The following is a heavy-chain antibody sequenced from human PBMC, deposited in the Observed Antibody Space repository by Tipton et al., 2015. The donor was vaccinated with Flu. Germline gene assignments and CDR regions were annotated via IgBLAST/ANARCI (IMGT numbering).Heavy chain of an antibody. J-gene: IGHJ5*02. Sequence: TLSLTCTVSGDSMRSYYWSWIRQPAGKGLEWIGRIYTSGTTNYNPSLKSRVTMSIDTSKDQFSLKLSSVTAADTAVYYCARLAALNWFDPWGQGTLVTVSS. D-gene: IGHD6-13*01. CDR3: ARLAALNWFDP. V-gene: IGHV4-4*07. CDR2: IYTSGTT. CDR1: GDSMRSYY.